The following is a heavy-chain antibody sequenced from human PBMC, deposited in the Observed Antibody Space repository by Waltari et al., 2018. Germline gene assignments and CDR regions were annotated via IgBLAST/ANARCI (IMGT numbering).Heavy chain of an antibody. J-gene: IGHJ4*02. CDR3: VRDWRAGYFGPVRDTSFDH. CDR1: GYSISSDYY. D-gene: IGHD3-22*01. Sequence: QFQLQESGPGLVKPSETLSLTCRVSGYSISSDYYWGWMRQPPGKGREWIGSIFHSGDTYYNPSLKSLVTISVDTSKNQLSLKLHSVTAADTAVYYCVRDWRAGYFGPVRDTSFDHWGQGTLVTVSS. V-gene: IGHV4-38-2*02. CDR2: IFHSGDT.